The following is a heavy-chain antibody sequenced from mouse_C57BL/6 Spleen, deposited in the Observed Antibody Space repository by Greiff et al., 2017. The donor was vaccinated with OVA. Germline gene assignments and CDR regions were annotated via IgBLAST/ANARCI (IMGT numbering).Heavy chain of an antibody. CDR2: ISSGSSTI. CDR1: GFTFSDYG. CDR3: ARGITTVEDYFDY. J-gene: IGHJ2*01. V-gene: IGHV5-17*01. Sequence: EVQLVESGGGLVKPGGSLQLSCAASGFTFSDYGMHWVRQAPEKGLEWVAYISSGSSTIYYADTVKGRFTISRDNAKNTLFLQMTSLRSEDTAMYYCARGITTVEDYFDYWGQGTTLTVSS. D-gene: IGHD1-1*01.